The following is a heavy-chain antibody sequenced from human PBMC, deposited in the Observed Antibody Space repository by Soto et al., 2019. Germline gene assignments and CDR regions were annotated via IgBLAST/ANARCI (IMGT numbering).Heavy chain of an antibody. D-gene: IGHD5-12*01. J-gene: IGHJ4*02. CDR1: GASIRSGGFY. Sequence: PSETLSLTCSVSGASIRSGGFYWSWLRQSPGKGLEWIGHIYYTGSTFVSPSLKGRLTISLDTSKNQFYLDLSSVTAADTAMYYCARIEMASIKWGRGTLVTVSS. V-gene: IGHV4-31*03. CDR2: IYYTGST. CDR3: ARIEMASIK.